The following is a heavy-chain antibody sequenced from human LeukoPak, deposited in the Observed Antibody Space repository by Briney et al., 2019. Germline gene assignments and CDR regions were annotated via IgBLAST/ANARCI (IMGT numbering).Heavy chain of an antibody. D-gene: IGHD2-15*01. CDR3: ARDFPFHCSGSRCFESAFDY. V-gene: IGHV1-18*01. Sequence: GASVKVSCKASGYTFTSYGISWARQAPGQGLEWMGWISPYNGNTNYAQKLQGRVTMTTDTSTSTAHMELRSLRSDDTALYYCARDFPFHCSGSRCFESAFDYWGQGSLVTVSS. CDR1: GYTFTSYG. CDR2: ISPYNGNT. J-gene: IGHJ4*02.